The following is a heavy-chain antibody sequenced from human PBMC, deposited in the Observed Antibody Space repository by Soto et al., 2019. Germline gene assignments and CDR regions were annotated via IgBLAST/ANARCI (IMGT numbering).Heavy chain of an antibody. Sequence: ASVKVSCKASGYTFTGYYMHWVRQAPGQGLEWMGWINPNSGGTNYAQKFQGWVTMTRDTSISTAYMELSRLRSDDTAVYYCARSLRGYYYYYMDVWGKGTTVTGSS. J-gene: IGHJ6*03. V-gene: IGHV1-2*04. CDR2: INPNSGGT. D-gene: IGHD3-16*02. CDR1: GYTFTGYY. CDR3: ARSLRGYYYYYMDV.